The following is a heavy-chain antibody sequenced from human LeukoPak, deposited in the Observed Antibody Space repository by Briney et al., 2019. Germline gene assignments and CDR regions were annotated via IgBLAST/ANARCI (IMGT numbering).Heavy chain of an antibody. D-gene: IGHD2-2*01. CDR1: GYTFTSYG. CDR2: ISAYNGST. Sequence: ASVKVSCKASGYTFTSYGISWVRQAPGQGLEWMGWISAYNGSTNYAQKLQGRVTMTTDTSTNTAYMDLRSLRSDDTAVYYCARDDSWVSTSYCDSTGCYPNWFDPWGQGTLVTVSS. CDR3: ARDDSWVSTSYCDSTGCYPNWFDP. V-gene: IGHV1-18*01. J-gene: IGHJ5*02.